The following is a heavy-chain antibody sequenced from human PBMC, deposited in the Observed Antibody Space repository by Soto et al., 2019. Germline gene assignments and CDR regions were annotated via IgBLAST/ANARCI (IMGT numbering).Heavy chain of an antibody. D-gene: IGHD3-3*01. Sequence: EVQLVESGGGLVQPGGSLRLSCAASGFTFSSYWMHWVRQAPGKGLEWVSSISSSSSYIYYADSVKGRFTISGDNAKNSLYLQMNSLRAEDTAVYYCARATYDFWSGYSLDPWGQGTLVTVSS. CDR2: ISSSSSYI. CDR1: GFTFSSYW. CDR3: ARATYDFWSGYSLDP. J-gene: IGHJ5*02. V-gene: IGHV3-21*01.